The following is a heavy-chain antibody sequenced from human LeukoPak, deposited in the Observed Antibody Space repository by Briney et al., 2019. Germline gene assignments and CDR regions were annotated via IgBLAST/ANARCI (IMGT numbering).Heavy chain of an antibody. D-gene: IGHD3-3*01. CDR1: GGSFSGYY. CDR2: INHSGST. V-gene: IGHV4-34*01. CDR3: ARARFWSDLDAFDI. Sequence: SSETLSLTCAVYGGSFSGYYWSWIRHPPAKGLEWVGEINHSGSTNYNTSPKRRGTVSVDTSKHQFSLKVTSVTAADTAVYYCARARFWSDLDAFDIWGQGTMVTVSS. J-gene: IGHJ3*02.